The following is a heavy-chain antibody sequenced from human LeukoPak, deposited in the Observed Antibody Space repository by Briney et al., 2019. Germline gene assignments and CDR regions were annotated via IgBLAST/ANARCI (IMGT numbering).Heavy chain of an antibody. CDR2: IYTSGST. V-gene: IGHV4-4*07. CDR1: GGSISSYY. Sequence: SETLSLTCTVSGGSISSYYWSWIRQPAGKGLEWIGRIYTSGSTNYNPSLKSRLTISIDTSKNQISLKLTSVTAADTAVYYCARVLNPWFGEFAYDYWGQGTLVTVSS. J-gene: IGHJ4*02. CDR3: ARVLNPWFGEFAYDY. D-gene: IGHD3-10*01.